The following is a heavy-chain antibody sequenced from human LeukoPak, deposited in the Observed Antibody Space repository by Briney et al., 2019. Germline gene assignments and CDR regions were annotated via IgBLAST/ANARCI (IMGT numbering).Heavy chain of an antibody. CDR1: GYTFTNYY. J-gene: IGHJ5*02. Sequence: ASVKVSCKASGYTFTNYYMHWVRQAPGQGLEWMGIINPSGGSTVYAQKFQGRVTMTRDTSTSTVYMELRSLRSDDTAVYYCARRALNYYDSSGYGTWGQGTLVAVSS. V-gene: IGHV1-46*01. D-gene: IGHD3-22*01. CDR3: ARRALNYYDSSGYGT. CDR2: INPSGGST.